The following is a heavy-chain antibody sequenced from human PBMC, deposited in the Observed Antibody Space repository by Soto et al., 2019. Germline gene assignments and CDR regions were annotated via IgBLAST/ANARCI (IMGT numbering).Heavy chain of an antibody. Sequence: QVQLVQSGAEVKKPGASVKVSCKASGYTFTSYGISWVRQAPGQGLEWMGWISAYNGNTNYAQKLQGRVTMTTDTSTSTAYMELRSLISDDTAVYYCARWTTVVPRGEGSYYCMDVWGQATTVTVAS. V-gene: IGHV1-18*01. J-gene: IGHJ6*02. CDR2: ISAYNGNT. CDR1: GYTFTSYG. D-gene: IGHD4-17*01. CDR3: ARWTTVVPRGEGSYYCMDV.